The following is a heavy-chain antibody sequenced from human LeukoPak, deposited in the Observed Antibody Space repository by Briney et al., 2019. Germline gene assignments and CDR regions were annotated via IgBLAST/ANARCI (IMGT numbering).Heavy chain of an antibody. CDR3: ARELGATEFDP. J-gene: IGHJ5*02. Sequence: SETLSLTCTVSGGSISSYYWGWIRQPAGKGLEWIGRIYTSGSTNYNPSLKRRVTMSVDTSENQFSLKLSSVTAADTAVYYCARELGATEFDPWGQGTLVTVSS. V-gene: IGHV4-4*07. CDR2: IYTSGST. D-gene: IGHD1-26*01. CDR1: GGSISSYY.